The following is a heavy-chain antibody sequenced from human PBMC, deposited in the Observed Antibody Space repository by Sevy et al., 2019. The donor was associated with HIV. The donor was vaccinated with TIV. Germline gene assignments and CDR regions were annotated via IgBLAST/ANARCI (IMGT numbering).Heavy chain of an antibody. CDR2: IKSKTDGETK. CDR1: GFTFSNAW. J-gene: IGHJ4*02. Sequence: GGSLRLSCAASGFTFSNAWMSWVRQAPGKGLEWVGRIKSKTDGETKNYAEPVKGKFTISRDDLKNTVYLEMNSLKTEDTAVYYCTTDGRSLTRTTVTASFYWGQGTLVTVSS. CDR3: TTDGRSLTRTTVTASFY. V-gene: IGHV3-15*01. D-gene: IGHD4-17*01.